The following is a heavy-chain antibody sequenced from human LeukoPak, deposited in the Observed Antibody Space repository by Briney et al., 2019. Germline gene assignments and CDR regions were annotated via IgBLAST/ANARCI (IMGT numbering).Heavy chain of an antibody. CDR3: ARDSSVPYGITD. Sequence: GGSLRLSCAASGFIFSKYAMSWVRQAPGKGLEWVSAISGSDGNTFYADSVKGRFTISRDNSKNTLSLQMNNLRAEDTALYYCARDSSVPYGITDWGQGTLVTVSS. CDR1: GFIFSKYA. CDR2: ISGSDGNT. V-gene: IGHV3-23*01. J-gene: IGHJ4*02. D-gene: IGHD4-17*01.